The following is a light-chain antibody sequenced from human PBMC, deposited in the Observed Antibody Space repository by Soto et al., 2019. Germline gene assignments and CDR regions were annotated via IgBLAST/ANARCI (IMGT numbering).Light chain of an antibody. CDR3: QQYSRSPYA. CDR1: QSVSSN. J-gene: IGKJ1*01. Sequence: EIVMTQSPATLSVSPGERATLSCRASQSVSSNLAWYQQKPGQAPRLLIYGASTRATGIPARFSGSGSGTEFTLTISSLQSEDFAVYYCQQYSRSPYAFGPGTKLEVK. V-gene: IGKV3-15*01. CDR2: GAS.